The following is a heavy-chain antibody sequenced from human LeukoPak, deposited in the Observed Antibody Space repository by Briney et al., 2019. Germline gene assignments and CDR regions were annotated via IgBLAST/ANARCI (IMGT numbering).Heavy chain of an antibody. V-gene: IGHV3-66*01. D-gene: IGHD2-21*02. Sequence: PGGSLRLSCAASGFSVSNYYMSWVRQPPGKGLEWVSVMYTGGGIYYGDSVKGRFTISRDNSKNTVFLQMNSLRVEDTALYYCTRGQSYCGADCYSDWGQGTLVTVSS. CDR2: MYTGGGI. CDR1: GFSVSNYY. CDR3: TRGQSYCGADCYSD. J-gene: IGHJ4*02.